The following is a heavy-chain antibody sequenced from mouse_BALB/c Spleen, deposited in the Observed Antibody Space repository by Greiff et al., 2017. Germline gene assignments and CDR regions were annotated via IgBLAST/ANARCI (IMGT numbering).Heavy chain of an antibody. Sequence: VQLQQSGAELMKPGASVKISCKATGYTFSSYWIEWVKQRPGHGLEWIGEILPGSGSTNYNEKFKGKATFTADTSSNTAYMQLSSLTSEDSAVYYCARMIGDYYGSSYRYFDVWGAGTTVTVSS. V-gene: IGHV1-9*01. J-gene: IGHJ1*01. D-gene: IGHD1-1*01. CDR2: ILPGSGST. CDR3: ARMIGDYYGSSYRYFDV. CDR1: GYTFSSYW.